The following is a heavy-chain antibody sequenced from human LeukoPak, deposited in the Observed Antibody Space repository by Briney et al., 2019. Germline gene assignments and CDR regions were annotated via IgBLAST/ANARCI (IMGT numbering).Heavy chain of an antibody. J-gene: IGHJ4*02. Sequence: GGSLRLSCAASGFTFSSYAMHWVRQAPGKGLVWVSRINSDGSSTSYADSVKGRFTISRNNAKNMLYLQMNSLRAEDTAVYYCAREGRYIWFGELGTNYYFDYWGQGTLVTVSS. CDR1: GFTFSSYA. D-gene: IGHD3-10*01. V-gene: IGHV3-74*01. CDR2: INSDGSST. CDR3: AREGRYIWFGELGTNYYFDY.